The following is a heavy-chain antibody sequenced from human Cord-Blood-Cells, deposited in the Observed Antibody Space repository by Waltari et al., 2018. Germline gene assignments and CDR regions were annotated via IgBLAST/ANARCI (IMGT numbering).Heavy chain of an antibody. V-gene: IGHV1-69*06. D-gene: IGHD6-6*01. J-gene: IGHJ4*02. CDR2: IIPSFGTG. Sequence: QLPLVQSGAVAKNRGSSVRISCKAAGRTFSSYSITWVRHAPGQGLEWMGGIIPSFGTGNYAQKCQGRVTSTADKSTSTAYMEGSSLRSEDTAVYSWAREAGIAARDYFDYWGQGTLVTVSS. CDR3: AREAGIAARDYFDY. CDR1: GRTFSSYS.